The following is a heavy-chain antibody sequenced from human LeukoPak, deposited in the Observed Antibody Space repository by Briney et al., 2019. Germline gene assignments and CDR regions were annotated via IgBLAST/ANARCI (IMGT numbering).Heavy chain of an antibody. D-gene: IGHD6-13*01. Sequence: ASVKVSCKASGYTFTGYYMHWVRQAPGQGLEWMGWINPNSGGTNYAQKFQGWVTMTRDTSISTAYMELSRLRSDDTAVYYCARALYSKNPDHYYYYGMDVWGQGTTVTVSS. V-gene: IGHV1-2*04. J-gene: IGHJ6*02. CDR2: INPNSGGT. CDR3: ARALYSKNPDHYYYYGMDV. CDR1: GYTFTGYY.